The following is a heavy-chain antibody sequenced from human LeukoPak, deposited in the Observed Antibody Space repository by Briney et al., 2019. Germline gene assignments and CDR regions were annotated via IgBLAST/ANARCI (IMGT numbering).Heavy chain of an antibody. CDR1: SGSISSSSYY. CDR3: ARGPYAWGYIDY. Sequence: SETLSLTCIVSSGSISSSSYYWGWIRQPPGKGLEWIGSIYYSGSTYYNPSLKSRVTISVDTSKNQFSLKLSSVTAADTAVYYCARGPYAWGYIDYWGQGTLVTVSS. D-gene: IGHD7-27*01. V-gene: IGHV4-39*01. CDR2: IYYSGST. J-gene: IGHJ4*02.